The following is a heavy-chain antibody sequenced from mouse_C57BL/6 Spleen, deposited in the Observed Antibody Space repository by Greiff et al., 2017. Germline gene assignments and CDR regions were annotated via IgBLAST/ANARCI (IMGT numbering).Heavy chain of an antibody. CDR1: GYTFTSYT. Sequence: QVQLQQSGAELARPGASVKMSCKASGYTFTSYTMHWVKQRPGQGLEWIGYINPSSGYTKYNQKFKDKATLTADKSSSTAYMQLSSLTSEDSAVYYCAREGIYYDYDARFAYWGQGTLVTVSA. D-gene: IGHD2-4*01. CDR3: AREGIYYDYDARFAY. J-gene: IGHJ3*01. CDR2: INPSSGYT. V-gene: IGHV1-4*01.